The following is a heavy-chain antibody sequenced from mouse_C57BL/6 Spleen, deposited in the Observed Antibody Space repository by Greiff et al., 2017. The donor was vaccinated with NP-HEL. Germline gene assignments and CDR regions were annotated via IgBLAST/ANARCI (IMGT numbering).Heavy chain of an antibody. CDR1: GYSFTGYF. V-gene: IGHV1-20*01. J-gene: IGHJ2*01. Sequence: EVQLQQSGPELVKPGDSVKISCKASGYSFTGYFMNWVMQSHGKSLEWIGRINPYNGDTFYNQKFKGKATLTVDKSSSTAHMELRSLTSEDSAVYYCARSPAVYYFDYWGQGTTLTVSS. CDR3: ARSPAVYYFDY. CDR2: INPYNGDT.